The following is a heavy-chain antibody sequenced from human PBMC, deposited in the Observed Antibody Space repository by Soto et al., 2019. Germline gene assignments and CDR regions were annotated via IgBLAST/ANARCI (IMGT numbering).Heavy chain of an antibody. V-gene: IGHV4-34*01. CDR3: ARGRIVVVPAAIRPFDP. Sequence: TLSLTCAVYGGSFSGYYWSWIRQPPGKGLEWIGEINHSGSTNYNPSLKSRVTISVDTSKNQFSLKLSSVTAADTAVYYCARGRIVVVPAAIRPFDPWGQGTLVTVSS. CDR2: INHSGST. J-gene: IGHJ5*02. CDR1: GGSFSGYY. D-gene: IGHD2-2*01.